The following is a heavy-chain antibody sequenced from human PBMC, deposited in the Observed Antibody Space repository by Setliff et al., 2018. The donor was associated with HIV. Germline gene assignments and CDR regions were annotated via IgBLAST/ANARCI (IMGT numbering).Heavy chain of an antibody. CDR1: GFIFDGYA. J-gene: IGHJ6*03. D-gene: IGHD3-10*01. Sequence: LRLSCAASGFIFDGYAMHWVRQVPGKGLEWVALISWDGATTNYADSVKGRFTISRDSSKNSLYLQMNSLRTEDTALYYCAREGGSERMPFFYYYMDVLGKGTTVTVSS. CDR3: AREGGSERMPFFYYYMDV. CDR2: ISWDGATT. V-gene: IGHV3-43*01.